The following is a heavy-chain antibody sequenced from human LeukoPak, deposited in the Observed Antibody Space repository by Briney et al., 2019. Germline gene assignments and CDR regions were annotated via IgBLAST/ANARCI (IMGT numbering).Heavy chain of an antibody. Sequence: KPGGSLRLSCAASGFTFSDYYMSWIRQAPGKGLEWVSYISSSGSTIYYADSVKGRFTISRDNSKNTLYLQMNSLRAEDAAVYYCAKDLGRFRSFGGVIVANPDDAFDIRGQGTMVTVSS. CDR1: GFTFSDYY. CDR2: ISSSGSTI. V-gene: IGHV3-11*01. J-gene: IGHJ3*02. D-gene: IGHD3-16*02. CDR3: AKDLGRFRSFGGVIVANPDDAFDI.